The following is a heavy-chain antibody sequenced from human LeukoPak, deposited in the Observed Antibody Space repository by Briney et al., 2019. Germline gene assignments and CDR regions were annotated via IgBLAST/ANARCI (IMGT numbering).Heavy chain of an antibody. CDR2: IKEDGSEK. Sequence: GGSLRLSCAASGFTFSSHWMSWVRQAPRKGLEWLANIKEDGSEKYYVDSVKGRFTISRDNAKNSLFLQMNSLRDEDTATYYCVRDLVWDTGRVDYWGQGTLVTVSS. D-gene: IGHD3/OR15-3a*01. CDR1: GFTFSSHW. CDR3: VRDLVWDTGRVDY. V-gene: IGHV3-7*01. J-gene: IGHJ4*02.